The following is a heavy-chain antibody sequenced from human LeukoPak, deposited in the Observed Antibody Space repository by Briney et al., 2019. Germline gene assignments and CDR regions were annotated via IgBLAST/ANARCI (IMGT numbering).Heavy chain of an antibody. D-gene: IGHD2-21*02. CDR2: ISSSSSYI. Sequence: GGSLRLSCAASGFTFSSYSMNWVRQAPGKGLEWVSYISSSSSYIYYADSVKGRFTISRDNAKNSLYLQMNSLRAEDTAVYYCARGAYCGGDCYPHFDYWGQGTLVTVSS. CDR3: ARGAYCGGDCYPHFDY. J-gene: IGHJ4*02. V-gene: IGHV3-21*01. CDR1: GFTFSSYS.